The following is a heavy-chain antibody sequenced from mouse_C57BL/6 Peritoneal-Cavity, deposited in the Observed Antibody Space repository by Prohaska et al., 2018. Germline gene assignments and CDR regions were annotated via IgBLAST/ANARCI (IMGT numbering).Heavy chain of an antibody. Sequence: QVQLQQSEAELVTPGASVKISCKVSGYTFTDHTIHWMKQRPEQGLEWIGYIYPRDGSTKYNEKFKCKGTLTAYKSCSTAYMQLNSLTSEDAVVYFCAEDGYYLFDYWGQGTTLTVSS. CDR1: GYTFTDHT. CDR2: IYPRDGST. V-gene: IGHV1-78*01. J-gene: IGHJ2*01. CDR3: AEDGYYLFDY. D-gene: IGHD2-3*01.